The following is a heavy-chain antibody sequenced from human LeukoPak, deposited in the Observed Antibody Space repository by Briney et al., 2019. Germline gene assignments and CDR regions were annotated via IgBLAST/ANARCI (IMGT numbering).Heavy chain of an antibody. CDR3: ARHGLIRNAFDI. CDR1: GGSVSTTSYF. V-gene: IGHV4-39*01. D-gene: IGHD3-22*01. Sequence: SETLSLTCTVSGGSVSTTSYFWAWIRQPPGKGLEWIGNIYHNGITYYNVSLKGRLTMSVDPSKNQFSMKLSSVTAADTAVYFCARHGLIRNAFDIWGQGTMVTVSS. CDR2: IYHNGIT. J-gene: IGHJ3*02.